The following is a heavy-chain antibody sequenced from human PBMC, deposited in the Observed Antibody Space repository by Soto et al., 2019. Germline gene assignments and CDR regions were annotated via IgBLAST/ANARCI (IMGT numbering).Heavy chain of an antibody. CDR3: ARGLSGYYGFDY. Sequence: EVQLVESGGGLVQFGGSLRLSCAASGFTFSSYWMHWVRQVPGKGLVWVSRIKGDGTNTGYADSVKGRFTISRDNVKNTLYLYMNSLRAEDTAVYYCARGLSGYYGFDYWGQGTLVTVSS. CDR1: GFTFSSYW. V-gene: IGHV3-74*01. J-gene: IGHJ4*02. CDR2: IKGDGTNT. D-gene: IGHD5-12*01.